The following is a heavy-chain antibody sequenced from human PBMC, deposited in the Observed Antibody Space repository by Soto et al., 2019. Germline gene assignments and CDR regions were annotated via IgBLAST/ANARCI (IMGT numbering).Heavy chain of an antibody. CDR1: GFTFNAYA. V-gene: IGHV3-23*01. Sequence: DVQLLESGGGLVEPGGSLRLSCAASGFTFNAYAMTWVRQAPGKGLEWVSAIGGSGGNRYYAASVKGRFTISRDNSKDTVDLQMNSLMVEDTAVYFCARVASDYINSVDHWGQGILVTVSS. CDR2: IGGSGGNR. CDR3: ARVASDYINSVDH. D-gene: IGHD4-4*01. J-gene: IGHJ4*02.